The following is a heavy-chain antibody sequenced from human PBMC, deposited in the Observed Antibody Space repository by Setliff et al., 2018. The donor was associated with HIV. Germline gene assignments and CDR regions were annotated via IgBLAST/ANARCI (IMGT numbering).Heavy chain of an antibody. Sequence: GASVKVSCKTSGGTFRSQAISWVRQAPGQGLEWMGGLISMFKIPQIAQKFQGRVTMSRDTSASRAYMELSSLRSEDTAVYYCARDEYAFDFWGQGTLVTVSS. CDR2: LISMFKIP. CDR1: GGTFRSQA. J-gene: IGHJ4*02. CDR3: ARDEYAFDF. D-gene: IGHD2-2*01. V-gene: IGHV1-69*10.